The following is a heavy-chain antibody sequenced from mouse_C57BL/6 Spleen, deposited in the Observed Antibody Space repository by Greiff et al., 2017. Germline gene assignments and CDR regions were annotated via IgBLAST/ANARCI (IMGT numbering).Heavy chain of an antibody. Sequence: EVKLQQSGPELVKPGASVKISCKASGYTFTDYYMNWVKQSHGKSLEWIGDINPNNGGTSYNQKLKGKATLTVDKSSSTAYMELRSLTSEDSAVYYCAHYYGTSWFAYWGQGTLVTVSA. J-gene: IGHJ3*01. V-gene: IGHV1-26*01. CDR2: INPNNGGT. CDR3: AHYYGTSWFAY. D-gene: IGHD1-1*01. CDR1: GYTFTDYY.